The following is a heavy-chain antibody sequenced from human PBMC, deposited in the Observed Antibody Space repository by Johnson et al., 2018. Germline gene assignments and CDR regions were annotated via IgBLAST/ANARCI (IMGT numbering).Heavy chain of an antibody. V-gene: IGHV3-49*05. Sequence: VQLQESGGGLVKPGRSLRLSCTASGFTFGDYAMSWFRQAPGKGLEWVGFIRSQAYGGTTEYAASVKGRVTISRDDSKSIAYLQMTSLKTEDTAVYYCTRSAITMDGMDVWGQGTTVTVAS. J-gene: IGHJ6*02. CDR3: TRSAITMDGMDV. D-gene: IGHD3-10*01. CDR2: IRSQAYGGTT. CDR1: GFTFGDYA.